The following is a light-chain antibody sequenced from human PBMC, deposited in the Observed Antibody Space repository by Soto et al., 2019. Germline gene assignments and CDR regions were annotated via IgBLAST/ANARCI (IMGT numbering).Light chain of an antibody. CDR2: WAS. CDR1: QSVLYSSNNKNH. CDR3: QQYYSPRVT. J-gene: IGKJ3*01. Sequence: DIVMTQSPDSLAVSLGERATINCKSSQSVLYSSNNKNHLAWYQQKPGQPPKLLIYWASTRESGVPDRFSGSGSVTDFTLSVSSVQAEDVAVYYCQQYYSPRVTFGPGTKVDIK. V-gene: IGKV4-1*01.